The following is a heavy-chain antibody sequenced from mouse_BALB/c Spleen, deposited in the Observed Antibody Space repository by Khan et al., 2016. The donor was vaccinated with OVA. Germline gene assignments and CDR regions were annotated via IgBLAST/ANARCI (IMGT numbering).Heavy chain of an antibody. V-gene: IGHV2-9*02. Sequence: QVQLKESGPGLVAPSQSLSITCTASGFSFTSYGVHWVRQPPGKGLEWLGVIWAGGSTNYNSALMSRQSIRKDNSKCHVFFKMNSMQTDDTAMYYCARLEDIWGQGTTLTVSS. D-gene: IGHD1-3*01. J-gene: IGHJ2*01. CDR1: GFSFTSYG. CDR3: ARLEDI. CDR2: IWAGGST.